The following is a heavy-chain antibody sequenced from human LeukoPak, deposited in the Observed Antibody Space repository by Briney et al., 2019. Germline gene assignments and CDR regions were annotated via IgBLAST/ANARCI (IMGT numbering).Heavy chain of an antibody. D-gene: IGHD3-10*01. CDR2: ISTTSSSSYI. J-gene: IGHJ6*03. Sequence: GGSLRLSCAASGFTLSRYAMNWVRQAPGKGLEWVSSISTTSSSSYIHYADSMKGRFTISRDNAKSSLYLQMNSLRAEDTAVYYCARVMAGYSYMDVWGKGTTVTVSS. V-gene: IGHV3-21*01. CDR1: GFTLSRYA. CDR3: ARVMAGYSYMDV.